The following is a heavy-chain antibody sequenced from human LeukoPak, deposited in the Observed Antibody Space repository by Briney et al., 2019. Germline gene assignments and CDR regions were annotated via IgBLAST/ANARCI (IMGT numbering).Heavy chain of an antibody. Sequence: GGSLRLSCAASGFTFSSYWMHWVRQAPGKGLVWVSRINSDGSSTSYADSVKGRFTISRDNAKNTLYLQMNRLRAEDTAVYYCARVGHCSSNSCYPFDYWGQGTLVTVSS. D-gene: IGHD2-2*01. CDR2: INSDGSST. V-gene: IGHV3-74*01. CDR1: GFTFSSYW. J-gene: IGHJ4*02. CDR3: ARVGHCSSNSCYPFDY.